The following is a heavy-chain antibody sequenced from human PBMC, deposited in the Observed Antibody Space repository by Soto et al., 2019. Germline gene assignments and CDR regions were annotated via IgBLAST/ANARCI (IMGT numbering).Heavy chain of an antibody. V-gene: IGHV3-30-3*01. CDR1: GFTFSSYA. CDR2: ISYDGSNK. J-gene: IGHJ6*02. CDR3: ARVWRDSSSLFYYGMDV. D-gene: IGHD6-6*01. Sequence: GGSLRLSCAASGFTFSSYAMRWVRQAPGKGLEWVAVISYDGSNKYYADSVKGRFTISRDNSKNTLYLQMNSLRAEDTAVYYCARVWRDSSSLFYYGMDVWGQGTTVTVSS.